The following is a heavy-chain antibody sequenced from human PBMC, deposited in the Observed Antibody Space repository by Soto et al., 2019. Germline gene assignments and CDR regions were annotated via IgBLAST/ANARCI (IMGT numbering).Heavy chain of an antibody. CDR3: AKDRSSSWTDAFDI. J-gene: IGHJ3*02. D-gene: IGHD6-13*01. Sequence: ESGGGVVQPGRSLRLSCAASGFTFSSYGMHWVRQAPGKGLEWVAVISYDGSNKYYADSVKGRFTISRDNSKNTLYLQMNSLRAEDTAVYYCAKDRSSSWTDAFDIWGQGTMVTVSS. CDR2: ISYDGSNK. CDR1: GFTFSSYG. V-gene: IGHV3-30*18.